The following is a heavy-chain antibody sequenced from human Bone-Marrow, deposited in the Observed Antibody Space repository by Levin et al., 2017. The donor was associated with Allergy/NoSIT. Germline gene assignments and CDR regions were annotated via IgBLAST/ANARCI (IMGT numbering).Heavy chain of an antibody. CDR1: GYTFTNYY. V-gene: IGHV1-46*04. CDR2: INPSGGST. D-gene: IGHD1-1*01. Sequence: ASVKVSCKASGYTFTNYYIHWVRQAPGQGLEWMGIINPSGGSTKYAQKLQGRVTMTRDTSTNPVFMELSSLRSEDTAIYYGARDGGETGTARWIDPWGQGALVIVSS. CDR3: ARDGGETGTARWIDP. J-gene: IGHJ5*02.